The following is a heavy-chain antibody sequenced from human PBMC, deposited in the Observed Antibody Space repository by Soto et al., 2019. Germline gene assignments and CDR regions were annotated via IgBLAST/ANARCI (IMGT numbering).Heavy chain of an antibody. Sequence: GASVKVSCKAPRYIFTAYFMHWVRQAPGQGFEWMGWINPNNGATHYGLSFQGRVTMTRDTSISTAYMELSSLRSDDTAVYYCASHDPGARFDPWGQGTLVTVSS. D-gene: IGHD1-1*01. CDR1: RYIFTAYF. CDR3: ASHDPGARFDP. V-gene: IGHV1-2*02. CDR2: INPNNGAT. J-gene: IGHJ5*02.